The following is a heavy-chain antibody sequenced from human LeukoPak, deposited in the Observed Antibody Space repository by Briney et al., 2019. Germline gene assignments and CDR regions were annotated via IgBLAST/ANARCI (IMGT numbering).Heavy chain of an antibody. V-gene: IGHV3-64*01. CDR1: GFIFSSYA. D-gene: IGHD3-10*01. J-gene: IGHJ6*02. Sequence: GGSVSLSCAASGFIFSSYAMHWARQPPGKGLEYVSDISSKGGRTYYENYVEGRFTISRDNSKDTLYLQMGSVRAEDMAVYYCARRDTMVDPEGYYYYGMDVWGQGTTVTVSS. CDR2: ISSKGGRT. CDR3: ARRDTMVDPEGYYYYGMDV.